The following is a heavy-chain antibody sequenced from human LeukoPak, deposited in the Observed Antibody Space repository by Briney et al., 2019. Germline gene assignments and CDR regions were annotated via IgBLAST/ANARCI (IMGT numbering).Heavy chain of an antibody. CDR2: IWYDGSNK. D-gene: IGHD1-26*01. CDR3: ARDVGATHYYYGMDV. V-gene: IGHV3-33*01. CDR1: GFTFSSYG. Sequence: GGSLRLSCAASGFTFSSYGMHWVRQAPGKGLEWVAVIWYDGSNKYYADSVEGRFTISRDSSKNTLYLQMNSLRAEDTAVYYCARDVGATHYYYGMDVWGQGTTVTVSS. J-gene: IGHJ6*02.